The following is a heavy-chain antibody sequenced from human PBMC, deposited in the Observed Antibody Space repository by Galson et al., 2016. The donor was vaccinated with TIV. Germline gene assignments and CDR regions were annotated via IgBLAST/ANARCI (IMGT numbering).Heavy chain of an antibody. CDR2: IIPIFGEA. J-gene: IGHJ4*02. CDR3: ARGAWGYSFGPLES. CDR1: GDTFNIYA. Sequence: SVKVSCKASGDTFNIYAISWVRQAPGQGLEWMGGIIPIFGEANYAQKFQGRVTITADESTSTAYVDLSSLTAEDTAVYYCARGAWGYSFGPLESWGQGTLITVSS. V-gene: IGHV1-69*13. D-gene: IGHD5-18*01.